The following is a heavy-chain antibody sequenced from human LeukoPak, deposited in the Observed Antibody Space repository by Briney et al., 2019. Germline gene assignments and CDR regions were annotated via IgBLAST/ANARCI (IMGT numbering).Heavy chain of an antibody. V-gene: IGHV3-23*01. CDR2: LSDTGDST. CDR1: GLPFSSFV. CDR3: AKGDCSSGSCYFDY. J-gene: IGHJ4*02. D-gene: IGHD2-15*01. Sequence: GGSLRLSCAVSGLPFSSFVFHWVRQAPGKGLEWVSSLSDTGDSTHYADSVKGRFTISRDSARSALYLQMNSLRAEDTAVYYCAKGDCSSGSCYFDYWGQGSQVTVSS.